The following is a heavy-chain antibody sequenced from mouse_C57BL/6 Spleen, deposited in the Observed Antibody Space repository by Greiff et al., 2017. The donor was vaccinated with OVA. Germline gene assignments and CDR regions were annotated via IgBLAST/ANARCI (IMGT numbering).Heavy chain of an antibody. V-gene: IGHV1-54*01. Sequence: QVQLQQSGAELVRPGTSVKVSCKASGYAFTNYLIEWVKQRPGQGLEWIGVINPGSGGTNYNEKFKGKATLTADNASSTAYMQLSSLTSEDSAVYFCARRGSSGPFAYWGQGTLVTVSA. CDR1: GYAFTNYL. D-gene: IGHD3-2*02. J-gene: IGHJ3*01. CDR3: ARRGSSGPFAY. CDR2: INPGSGGT.